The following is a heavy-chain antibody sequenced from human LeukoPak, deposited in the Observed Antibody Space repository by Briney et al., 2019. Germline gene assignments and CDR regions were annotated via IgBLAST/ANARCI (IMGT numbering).Heavy chain of an antibody. CDR3: ARETNYYDSSGYYSDAFDI. J-gene: IGHJ3*02. CDR2: IIPIFGTA. D-gene: IGHD3-22*01. V-gene: IGHV1-69*01. Sequence: GASVSVSCKASGGTFSSYAISWVRQAPGQGLEWMGGIIPIFGTANYAQKFQGRVTITADESTSTAYMELSSLRSEDTAVYYCARETNYYDSSGYYSDAFDIWGQGTMVTVSS. CDR1: GGTFSSYA.